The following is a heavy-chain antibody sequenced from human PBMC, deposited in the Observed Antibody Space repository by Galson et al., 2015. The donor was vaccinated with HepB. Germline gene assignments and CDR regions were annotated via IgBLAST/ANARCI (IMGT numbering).Heavy chain of an antibody. D-gene: IGHD2-8*02. CDR1: A. V-gene: IGHV3-23*01. CDR2: IGGSSTRT. J-gene: IGHJ4*02. CDR3: AKDILHWSFDH. Sequence: AMAWVRQAPGKELEWVAAIGGSSTRTDYAASVQGRFTISRDTSRNILYLHLNFLRAEDTAVYYCAKDILHWSFDHWGQGTLVTVSS.